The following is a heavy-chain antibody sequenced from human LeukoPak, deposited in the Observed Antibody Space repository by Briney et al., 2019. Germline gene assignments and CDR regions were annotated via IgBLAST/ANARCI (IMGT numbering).Heavy chain of an antibody. CDR2: IYYSGST. V-gene: IGHV4-39*07. Sequence: SETLSLTCTVSGGSISSYYWGWIRQPPGKGLEWIGSIYYSGSTYYNPSLKSRVTISVDTSKNQFSLKLSSVTAADTAVYYCARRIANRNWFDPWGQGTLVTVSS. CDR1: GGSISSYY. CDR3: ARRIANRNWFDP. J-gene: IGHJ5*02. D-gene: IGHD1/OR15-1a*01.